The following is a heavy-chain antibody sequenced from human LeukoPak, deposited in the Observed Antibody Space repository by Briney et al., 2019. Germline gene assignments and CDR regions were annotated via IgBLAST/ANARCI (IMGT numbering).Heavy chain of an antibody. CDR1: GGSISSYY. V-gene: IGHV4-59*05. CDR3: ASERNDAFDI. D-gene: IGHD5-24*01. CDR2: IYYSGST. Sequence: PSETLSLTCTVSGGSISSYYWSWIRQPPGKGLEWIGSIYYSGSTYYNPSLKSRVTISVDTSKNQFSLKLSSVTAADTAVYYCASERNDAFDIWGQGTMVTVSS. J-gene: IGHJ3*02.